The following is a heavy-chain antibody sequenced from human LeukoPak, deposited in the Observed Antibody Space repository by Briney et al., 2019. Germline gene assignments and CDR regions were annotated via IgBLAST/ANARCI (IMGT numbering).Heavy chain of an antibody. CDR3: ARGASGTYYFGY. CDR1: GFTVSSNY. D-gene: IGHD1-26*01. J-gene: IGHJ4*02. V-gene: IGHV3-66*02. CDR2: IYSGGST. Sequence: GGSLRLSCAASGFTVSSNYMTWVRQAPGKGLDWVSVIYSGGSTYYADSVKGRFTISRDNSKNTLFLQMNSLRPEDTAVYYCARGASGTYYFGYWGRGTPVTVSS.